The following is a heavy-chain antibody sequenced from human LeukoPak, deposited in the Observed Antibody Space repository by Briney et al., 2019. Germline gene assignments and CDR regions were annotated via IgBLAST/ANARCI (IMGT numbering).Heavy chain of an antibody. Sequence: SGPTLVNPTQTLTLTCTFSGFSLTTSGVAVSWIRQPPGKALEWLALIYWMDEKRYSPSLKSRLTITKGTPKNQVVLTMTNMDPVDTATYYCVHRQMGSSWYSFDYWGQGILVTVSS. CDR1: GFSLTTSGVA. J-gene: IGHJ4*02. CDR3: VHRQMGSSWYSFDY. D-gene: IGHD6-13*01. CDR2: IYWMDEK. V-gene: IGHV2-5*01.